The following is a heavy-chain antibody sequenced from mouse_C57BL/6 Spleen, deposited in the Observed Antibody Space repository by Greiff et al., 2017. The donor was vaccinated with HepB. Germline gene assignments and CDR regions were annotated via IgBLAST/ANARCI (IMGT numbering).Heavy chain of an antibody. Sequence: VQLQQPGAELVRPGSSVKLSCKASGYTFTSYWMHWVKQRPIQGLEWIGNIDPSDSETHYNQKFKDKATLTVDKSSSTAYMQLSSLTSEDSAVYYCARGGYEYTFAYWGQGTLVTVSA. V-gene: IGHV1-52*01. J-gene: IGHJ3*01. CDR3: ARGGYEYTFAY. CDR2: IDPSDSET. CDR1: GYTFTSYW. D-gene: IGHD2-4*01.